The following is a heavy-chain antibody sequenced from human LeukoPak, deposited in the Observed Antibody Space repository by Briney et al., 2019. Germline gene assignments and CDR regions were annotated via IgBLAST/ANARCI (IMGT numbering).Heavy chain of an antibody. CDR1: GFTFSSYS. V-gene: IGHV3-23*01. J-gene: IGHJ6*02. D-gene: IGHD5-12*01. CDR2: VNSNSGRT. Sequence: GGSLRLSCAASGFTFSSYSMNWVRRAPGKGLEWVSGVNSNSGRTYYADSVKGRFTISRDNSKNTLYLQMNSLRAEDTAVYYCARVLVATSEMDVWGQGTTVTVSS. CDR3: ARVLVATSEMDV.